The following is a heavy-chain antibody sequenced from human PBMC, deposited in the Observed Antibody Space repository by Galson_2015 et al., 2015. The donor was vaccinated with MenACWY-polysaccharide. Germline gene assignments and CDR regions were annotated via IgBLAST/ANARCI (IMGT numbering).Heavy chain of an antibody. Sequence: SLRLSCAASGFTFNTYSMNWVRQAPGKGLEWVSRINNSGSSTYYVDSVKGRFAISRDNSKNTLYLQMNSLRAEDTAVYYCVRHERECSGGVYPQDYWGQGTLVTVSS. D-gene: IGHD2-8*02. CDR1: GFTFNTYS. V-gene: IGHV3-23*05. CDR2: INNSGSST. J-gene: IGHJ4*02. CDR3: VRHERECSGGVYPQDY.